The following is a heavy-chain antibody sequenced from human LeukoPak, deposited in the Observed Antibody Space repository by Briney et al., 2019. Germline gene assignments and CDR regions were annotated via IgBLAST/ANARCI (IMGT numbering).Heavy chain of an antibody. D-gene: IGHD3-16*01. CDR2: ISSSSSAI. Sequence: GSLRLSCAASGFTFSSYSMNWVRQAPGKGLEWISYISSSSSAIFYADSVKGRFTISRDNAKNSLFLQMNSLRVEDTAVYYCASLWGSPPIGYWGQGTLVTVSS. CDR1: GFTFSSYS. J-gene: IGHJ4*02. CDR3: ASLWGSPPIGY. V-gene: IGHV3-48*04.